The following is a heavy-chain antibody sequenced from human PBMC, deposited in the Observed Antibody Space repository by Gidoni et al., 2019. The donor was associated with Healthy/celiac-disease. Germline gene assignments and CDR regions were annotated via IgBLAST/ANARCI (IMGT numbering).Heavy chain of an antibody. CDR2: ISGSGGST. CDR1: GFTFSSSA. Sequence: EVQLLESGGGLVQPGGSLTLPCAASGFTFSSSAMSWVRQAPGKGREWVSAISGSGGSTYYADSVKGRFTISRDNSKNTLYLQMNSLRAEDTAVYYCAAGVIFGVVTLDYWGQGTLVTVSS. J-gene: IGHJ4*02. CDR3: AAGVIFGVVTLDY. V-gene: IGHV3-23*01. D-gene: IGHD3-3*01.